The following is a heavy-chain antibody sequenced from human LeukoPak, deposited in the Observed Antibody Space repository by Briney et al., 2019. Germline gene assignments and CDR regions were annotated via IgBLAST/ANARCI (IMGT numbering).Heavy chain of an antibody. CDR1: GFTFSNYG. CDR2: ISGSGGSS. V-gene: IGHV3-23*01. D-gene: IGHD3-3*01. CDR3: ASEIIFGSFDY. Sequence: GGSLRLSCAASGFTFSNYGMIWVRQAPGKGLEWVSGISGSGGSSYLADSVKGRFIISRDNSKNTLYLQMNSLRAEDTAVCYCASEIIFGSFDYWGQGTLVTVSS. J-gene: IGHJ4*02.